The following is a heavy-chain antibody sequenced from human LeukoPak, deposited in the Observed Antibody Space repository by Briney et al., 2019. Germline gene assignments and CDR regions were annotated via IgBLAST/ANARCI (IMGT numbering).Heavy chain of an antibody. CDR2: IYYSGST. Sequence: PSETLSLTCTVSGGSISSYYWSWIRQPPGKGLEWLGYIYYSGSTNYNPSLKSRVTISVDTSKNQFSLKLSSVTAADTAVYYCARDRRYCSSTSCYGGGSYYYGMDVWGQGTTVTVSS. CDR1: GGSISSYY. V-gene: IGHV4-59*01. CDR3: ARDRRYCSSTSCYGGGSYYYGMDV. D-gene: IGHD2-2*01. J-gene: IGHJ6*02.